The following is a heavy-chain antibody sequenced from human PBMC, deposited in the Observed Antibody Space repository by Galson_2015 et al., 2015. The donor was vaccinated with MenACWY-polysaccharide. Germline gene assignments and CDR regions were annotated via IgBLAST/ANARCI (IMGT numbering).Heavy chain of an antibody. CDR2: IYHTGTT. J-gene: IGHJ3*02. D-gene: IGHD2-2*01. CDR1: GGSISSNHW. V-gene: IGHV4-4*02. Sequence: ETLSLTCAVSGGSISSNHWWSWVRQPPGQGLEWIGEIYHTGTTNYNPSLESRLTISVDKSPSQFSLKLSSVTAADTAVYYCARRYRYATSDYYPAFDMWGQGTMVTVSP. CDR3: ARRYRYATSDYYPAFDM.